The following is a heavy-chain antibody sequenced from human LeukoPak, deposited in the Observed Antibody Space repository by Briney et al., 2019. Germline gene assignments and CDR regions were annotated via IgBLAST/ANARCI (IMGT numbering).Heavy chain of an antibody. CDR2: ISPNSGGT. J-gene: IGHJ4*02. CDR1: GYTFTGYY. CDR3: ARGRIVGATSYYFDY. D-gene: IGHD1-26*01. Sequence: GASVKVSCKASGYTFTGYYMHWVRQAPGQGLEWMGRISPNSGGTNYAQKFQGRVTMTRDTSISTAYMELSRLRSDDTAVYYCARGRIVGATSYYFDYWGQGTLVTVSS. V-gene: IGHV1-2*06.